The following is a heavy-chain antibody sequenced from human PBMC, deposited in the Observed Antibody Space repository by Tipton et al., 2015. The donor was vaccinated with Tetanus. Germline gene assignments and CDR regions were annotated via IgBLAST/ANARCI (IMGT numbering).Heavy chain of an antibody. D-gene: IGHD3-9*01. Sequence: SLRLSCAASGFTFSSYGMHWVRQAPGKGLEWVAVIWYDGSNKYYADSVKGRFTISRDNSKNTLYLQMNSLRAEDTAVYYCAREPGYDILTGYYGDFWGQGTLVTVAS. CDR1: GFTFSSYG. CDR2: IWYDGSNK. V-gene: IGHV3-33*01. J-gene: IGHJ4*02. CDR3: AREPGYDILTGYYGDF.